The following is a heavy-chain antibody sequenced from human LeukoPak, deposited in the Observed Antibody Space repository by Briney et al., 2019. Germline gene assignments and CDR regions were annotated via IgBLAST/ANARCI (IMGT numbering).Heavy chain of an antibody. V-gene: IGHV3-64*01. J-gene: IGHJ3*01. CDR2: ISSNGGTT. Sequence: GGSLRLSCAASGFTFSSYAMHWVRQAPGKGLEYVSAISSNGGTTYYANSVKGRFTISRDNSKNTLYLQMGSLRAEDTAVYYCAREKGTMAREMALETWGQGTMVTVSS. CDR3: AREKGTMAREMALET. CDR1: GFTFSSYA. D-gene: IGHD3-10*01.